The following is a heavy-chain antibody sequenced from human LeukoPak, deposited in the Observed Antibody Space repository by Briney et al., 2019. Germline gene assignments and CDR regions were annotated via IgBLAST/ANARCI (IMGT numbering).Heavy chain of an antibody. CDR1: GFSFSDYN. V-gene: IGHV3-21*01. CDR3: AKDLMRDRWFGES. J-gene: IGHJ5*02. CDR2: ITTSSTYI. Sequence: GGSLRLSCAASGFSFSDYNMNWVRQAPGKALEWVSSITTSSTYIYYGDSAKGRFTISRDNAKNSLYLQMNSLRPEDTAVYYCAKDLMRDRWFGESWGQGTLVSVSS. D-gene: IGHD3-10*01.